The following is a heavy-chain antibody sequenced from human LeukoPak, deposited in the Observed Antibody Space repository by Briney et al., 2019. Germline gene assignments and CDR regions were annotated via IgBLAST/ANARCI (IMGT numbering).Heavy chain of an antibody. CDR1: GFTFSSYG. CDR3: AKEPPFFDDSSGYYYGGDY. J-gene: IGHJ4*02. V-gene: IGHV3-23*01. D-gene: IGHD3-22*01. Sequence: GGSLRLSCAASGFTFSSYGINWVRQAPGKGLEWVSAISGSGGSTYYADSVKGRFTISRDSSKNTLYLQMNSLRAEDTAVYYCAKEPPFFDDSSGYYYGGDYWGQGTLVTVSS. CDR2: ISGSGGST.